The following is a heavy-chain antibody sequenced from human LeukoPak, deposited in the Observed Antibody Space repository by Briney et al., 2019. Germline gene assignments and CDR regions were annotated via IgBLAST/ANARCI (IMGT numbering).Heavy chain of an antibody. Sequence: GESLKISCEAFGYSFTGHWIGWVRQMPGKGLEFMGTIYPGDSDTRYTPSFEGRVSILVDKSINTAYLQWSVLKASDTAMYYCARYGKSGTYSHGFDVWGQGTMVIVSS. CDR1: GYSFTGHW. CDR2: IYPGDSDT. D-gene: IGHD3-10*01. V-gene: IGHV5-51*01. J-gene: IGHJ3*01. CDR3: ARYGKSGTYSHGFDV.